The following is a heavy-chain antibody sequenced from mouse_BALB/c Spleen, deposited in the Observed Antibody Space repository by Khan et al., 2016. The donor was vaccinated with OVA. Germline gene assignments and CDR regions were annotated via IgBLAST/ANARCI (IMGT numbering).Heavy chain of an antibody. CDR3: ARAYYRYDDYYAMDY. D-gene: IGHD2-14*01. J-gene: IGHJ4*01. CDR2: IWGGGGT. Sequence: QVQLKESGPGLVAPSQSLSITCSVSGFSLSRYTIHWVRQPPGKGLEWLGMIWGGGGTDYNSTLKSRLSISKDNSESRVFLKINSLQTDDTAMYYCARAYYRYDDYYAMDYWGQGTSVTVSS. CDR1: GFSLSRYT. V-gene: IGHV2-6-4*01.